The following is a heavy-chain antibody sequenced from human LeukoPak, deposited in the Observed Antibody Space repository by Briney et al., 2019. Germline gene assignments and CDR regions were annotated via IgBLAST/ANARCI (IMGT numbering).Heavy chain of an antibody. V-gene: IGHV3-7*01. CDR1: GFTFSSYW. CDR3: ARGAYSTSWYCDY. D-gene: IGHD4-11*01. Sequence: GGSLRLSCAASGFTFSSYWMSWVRQAPGKGLEWAANIKQDGSEKYYVDSVKGRFTISRDNAKNTLYLQMNSLRAEDTAVYYCARGAYSTSWYCDYWGQGTLVTVSS. CDR2: IKQDGSEK. J-gene: IGHJ4*02.